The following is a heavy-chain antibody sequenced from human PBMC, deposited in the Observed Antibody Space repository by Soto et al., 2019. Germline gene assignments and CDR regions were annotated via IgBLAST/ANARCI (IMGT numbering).Heavy chain of an antibody. D-gene: IGHD6-19*01. CDR1: GFTFSSYG. CDR3: AQDRGSSGWYYFDY. J-gene: IGHJ4*02. CDR2: ISYDGSNK. Sequence: QVQLVESGGGVVQPGRSLRLSCAASGFTFSSYGMHWVRQAPGKGLEWVAVISYDGSNKYYADSVKGRFTISRDNSKNPLYLQMNSLRAEDTAVYYCAQDRGSSGWYYFDYWGQGTLVTVSS. V-gene: IGHV3-30*18.